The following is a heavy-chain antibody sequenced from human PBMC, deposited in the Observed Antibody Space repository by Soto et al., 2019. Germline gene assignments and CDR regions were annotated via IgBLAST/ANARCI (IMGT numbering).Heavy chain of an antibody. J-gene: IGHJ4*02. CDR3: ARPSKVVPAAYYYFDY. Sequence: ASVKVSCKASGYTFTSYYMHWVRQAPGQGLEWMGIINPSGGSTSYAQKFQGRVTMTRDTSTSTVYMELSSLRSEDTAVYYCARPSKVVPAAYYYFDYWGQGTLVTVSS. CDR1: GYTFTSYY. V-gene: IGHV1-46*03. CDR2: INPSGGST. D-gene: IGHD2-2*01.